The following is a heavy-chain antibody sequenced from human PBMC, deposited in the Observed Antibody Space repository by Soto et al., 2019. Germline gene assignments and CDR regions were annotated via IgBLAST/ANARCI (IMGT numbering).Heavy chain of an antibody. D-gene: IGHD3-16*02. Sequence: EVRLLESGGGLVQPGGSLRLSCEGSGFTLSNYGMDWVRQAPGKGLEWISFISGAGDTTYYADSVKGRFIISRDNSKNTLYLQMNSLRAEDTAIYYSAKSFTQSNVWRAYRHKTHFDYWGQGALVTVTS. J-gene: IGHJ4*02. CDR1: GFTLSNYG. CDR3: AKSFTQSNVWRAYRHKTHFDY. CDR2: ISGAGDTT. V-gene: IGHV3-23*01.